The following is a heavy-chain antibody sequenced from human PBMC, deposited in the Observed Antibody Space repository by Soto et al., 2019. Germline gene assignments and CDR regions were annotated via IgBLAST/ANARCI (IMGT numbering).Heavy chain of an antibody. V-gene: IGHV3-7*01. CDR3: ARQIRGLTPNWFDP. CDR2: INQDGSEK. CDR1: GFTFGSFL. Sequence: GGSLRLSCGVSGFTFGSFLMGWVRQAPGKGLEWVANINQDGSEKYYVGSVKGRFTISRDNPRNSLYLQMDSLRVEDTAVYFCARQIRGLTPNWFDPWGQGTLVTVSS. J-gene: IGHJ5*02.